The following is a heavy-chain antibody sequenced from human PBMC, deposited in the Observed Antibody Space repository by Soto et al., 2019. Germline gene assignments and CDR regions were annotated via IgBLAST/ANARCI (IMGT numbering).Heavy chain of an antibody. J-gene: IGHJ4*02. D-gene: IGHD3-9*01. Sequence: PGGSLRLSCAASGFSFGTYVMSWVRQAPGKGLEWVSSISDRGGPTYYADSVKGRFTVSRDDSENTLFLQMNSLRVEDTAVYYRATVDYRNFWGQGTLVTVSS. CDR3: ATVDYRNF. V-gene: IGHV3-23*01. CDR1: GFSFGTYV. CDR2: ISDRGGPT.